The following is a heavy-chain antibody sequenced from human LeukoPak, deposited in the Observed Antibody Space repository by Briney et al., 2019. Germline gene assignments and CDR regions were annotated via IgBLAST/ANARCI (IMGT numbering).Heavy chain of an antibody. Sequence: XSVKVSCKASRYTFTGYYMHWVRQAPGQGLEWMGWINPNSGGTNYAQKFQGRVTMTRDTSISTAYMELSRLRSDDTAVYYCARDRSSGWYFLFFYWGQGTLVTVSS. CDR1: RYTFTGYY. CDR3: ARDRSSGWYFLFFY. J-gene: IGHJ4*02. V-gene: IGHV1-2*02. D-gene: IGHD6-19*01. CDR2: INPNSGGT.